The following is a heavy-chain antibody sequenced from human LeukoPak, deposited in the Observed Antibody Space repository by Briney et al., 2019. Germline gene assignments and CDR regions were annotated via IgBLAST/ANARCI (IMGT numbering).Heavy chain of an antibody. Sequence: GESLKISCNGSGYTFSNYWIRWGRQMPGKGRAWMVIIYPTDGNTRYNPVFQERGTISSGNSISTVYLQLSNLKCSDTASEYCSRPSSVAGTSACSDPWGQGPLVTLPS. J-gene: IGHJ5*02. CDR1: GYTFSNYW. D-gene: IGHD6-19*01. V-gene: IGHV5-51*01. CDR2: IYPTDGNT. CDR3: SRPSSVAGTSACSDP.